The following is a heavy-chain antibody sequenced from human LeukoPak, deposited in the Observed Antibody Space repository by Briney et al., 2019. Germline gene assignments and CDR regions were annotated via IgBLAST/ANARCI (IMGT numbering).Heavy chain of an antibody. D-gene: IGHD3-3*01. Sequence: SETLSLTCAVYGGSFSGYYWSWIRQPPGKGLEWIGEINHSGSTNYNPSLTSRVTISVDTSKNQFSLKLSSVTAADTAVYYCASSRSGYYDLNNWFDPWGQGTLVTVSS. V-gene: IGHV4-34*01. CDR2: INHSGST. J-gene: IGHJ5*02. CDR3: ASSRSGYYDLNNWFDP. CDR1: GGSFSGYY.